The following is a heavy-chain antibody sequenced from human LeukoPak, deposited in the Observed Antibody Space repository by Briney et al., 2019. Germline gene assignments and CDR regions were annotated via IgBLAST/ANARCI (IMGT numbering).Heavy chain of an antibody. Sequence: ASVKVSCKASGYTFTSYDINWVRQATGQGLEWMGWISAYNGNTNYAQKLQGRVTMTTDTSTSTAYMELRSLRSDDTAVYYCARALGYGSGSYFDYWGQGTLVTVSS. CDR3: ARALGYGSGSYFDY. V-gene: IGHV1-18*01. D-gene: IGHD3-10*01. J-gene: IGHJ4*02. CDR2: ISAYNGNT. CDR1: GYTFTSYD.